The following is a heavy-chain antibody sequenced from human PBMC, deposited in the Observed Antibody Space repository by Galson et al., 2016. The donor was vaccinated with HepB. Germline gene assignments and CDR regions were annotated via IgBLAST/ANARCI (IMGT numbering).Heavy chain of an antibody. J-gene: IGHJ3*02. CDR3: ARDAGDDYVWGSYRMKPDDAFDI. D-gene: IGHD3-16*02. CDR2: ISAYSGKR. Sequence: SVKVSCKASGYTFTTYGISWVRQAPGQGLEWMGWISAYSGKRNYAEKVQGRVTMTTDISTSTAYMELRRLRSDDTAIYYCARDAGDDYVWGSYRMKPDDAFDIWGQGTMVTVSS. V-gene: IGHV1-18*01. CDR1: GYTFTTYG.